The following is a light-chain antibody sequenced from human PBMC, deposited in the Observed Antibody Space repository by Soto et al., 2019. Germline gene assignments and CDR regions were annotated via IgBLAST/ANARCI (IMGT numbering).Light chain of an antibody. V-gene: IGKV1-39*01. Sequence: DIQMTQSPSSLSASVGDRVTITCRASQSISNYLNWYQQKPGKAPKFLIYAASSLQSGVPSRFSGSGSGTDFTLTISSLQREDFATYFCQQSYSSPWTFGQGTKV. CDR2: AAS. J-gene: IGKJ1*01. CDR1: QSISNY. CDR3: QQSYSSPWT.